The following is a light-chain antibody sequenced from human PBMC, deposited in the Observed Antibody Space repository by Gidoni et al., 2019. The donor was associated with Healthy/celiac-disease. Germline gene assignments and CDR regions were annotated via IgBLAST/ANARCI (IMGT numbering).Light chain of an antibody. CDR3: SSYTSSSTRV. Sequence: QSALTQPASVSVSPGQSITISCTGTSSDVGDYNYVSWYQQHPGKAPKLMIYDVSNRPSGVSNRFSGSKSGNTASLTISGLQAEDEADYYCSSYTSSSTRVFGGGTKLTVL. CDR1: SSDVGDYNY. CDR2: DVS. V-gene: IGLV2-14*03. J-gene: IGLJ3*02.